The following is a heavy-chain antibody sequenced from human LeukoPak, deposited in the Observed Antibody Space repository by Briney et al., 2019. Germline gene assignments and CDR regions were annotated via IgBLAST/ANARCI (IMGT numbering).Heavy chain of an antibody. V-gene: IGHV3-23*01. J-gene: IGHJ4*02. Sequence: GGSLRLSCAASGFTFSSYAMSWVRQAPGKGLEWVSSISGSGGRTHYTDSVKGRFTISRDNSKNTLYLQMNSLRAEDTAVYYCARSEDLDYWGQGTLVTVSS. CDR2: ISGSGGRT. CDR3: ARSEDLDY. CDR1: GFTFSSYA.